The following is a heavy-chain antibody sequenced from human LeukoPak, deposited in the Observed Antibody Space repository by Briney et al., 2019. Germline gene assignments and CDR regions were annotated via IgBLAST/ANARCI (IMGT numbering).Heavy chain of an antibody. J-gene: IGHJ4*02. CDR1: GFTFDDYA. CDR3: ATDKDWTYLDY. CDR2: IDWNSGNI. D-gene: IGHD3/OR15-3a*01. Sequence: GGSLRLSCAASGFTFDDYAIHWVRQAPGKGLEWVSGIDWNSGNIGYADSVKGRFTISRDNAKNSLYLQMNSLRAEDTAVYYCATDKDWTYLDYWGQGTLVTVSS. V-gene: IGHV3-9*01.